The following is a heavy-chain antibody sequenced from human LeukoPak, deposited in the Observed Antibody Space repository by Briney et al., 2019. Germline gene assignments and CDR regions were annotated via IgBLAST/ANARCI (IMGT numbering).Heavy chain of an antibody. Sequence: GGSLRLSCAASGFTFSSYSMNWVRQAPGKGLEWVSSISSSSSYIYYAESVKGRFTISRDNAKNSLYLQMNSLRAEDTAVYYCARGYSYGERYFDYWGQGTLVTVSS. V-gene: IGHV3-21*01. CDR3: ARGYSYGERYFDY. J-gene: IGHJ4*02. CDR1: GFTFSSYS. D-gene: IGHD5-18*01. CDR2: ISSSSSYI.